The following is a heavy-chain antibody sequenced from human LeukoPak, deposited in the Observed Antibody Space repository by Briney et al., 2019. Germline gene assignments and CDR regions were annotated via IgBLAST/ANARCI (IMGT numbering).Heavy chain of an antibody. D-gene: IGHD6-6*01. CDR2: INPNSGGT. CDR1: GYTFTSYY. Sequence: GASVKVSCKASGYTFTSYYMHWVRQAPGQGLEWMGWINPNSGGTNYAQKFQGRVTMTRDTSISTAYMELSRLRSDDTAVYYCARDGRSIRTNTNDYWGQGTLVTVSS. J-gene: IGHJ4*02. CDR3: ARDGRSIRTNTNDY. V-gene: IGHV1-2*02.